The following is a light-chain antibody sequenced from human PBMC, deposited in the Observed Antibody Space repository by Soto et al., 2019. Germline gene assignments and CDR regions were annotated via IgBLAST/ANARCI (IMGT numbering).Light chain of an antibody. J-gene: IGKJ3*01. CDR1: QSISSY. V-gene: IGKV1-39*01. CDR3: QQSYSTPFT. Sequence: DIQMTQSPSSLSASVGDRVTITCRASQSISSYLNWYQQKPGKAPKLLIYAASSLQSGVPSRFSGSGSVTDFTLTISSLQTEDFATYYGQQSYSTPFTFGPGTKVDIK. CDR2: AAS.